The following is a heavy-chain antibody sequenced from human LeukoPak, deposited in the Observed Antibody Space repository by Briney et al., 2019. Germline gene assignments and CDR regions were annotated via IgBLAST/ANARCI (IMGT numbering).Heavy chain of an antibody. CDR3: PRSSRYSDWYFDL. J-gene: IGHJ2*01. V-gene: IGHV4-34*01. CDR1: GGSFSGYY. D-gene: IGHD2-15*01. CDR2: INHSGST. Sequence: PSETLSLTCAVYGGSFSGYYWSWIRQPPGKGLEWIGEINHSGSTNYNPSLKSRVTISVDTSKNQFSLKLSSVTAADTAMYYCPRSSRYSDWYFDLWGRGTLVTVSS.